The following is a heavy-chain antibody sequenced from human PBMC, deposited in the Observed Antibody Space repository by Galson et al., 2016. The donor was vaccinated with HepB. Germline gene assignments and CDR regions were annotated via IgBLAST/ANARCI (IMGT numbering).Heavy chain of an antibody. CDR1: GFTLTELS. J-gene: IGHJ3*01. D-gene: IGHD2-21*02. CDR2: FDPEHGET. CDR3: ATGGDHCGGDCYNAFDL. Sequence: SVKVSCKVSGFTLTELSMHWERLAPGKGLEWMGGFDPEHGETIYAQKFQGRVSMTEDASTDTAYMDLSSLRSEDTAVYYCATGGDHCGGDCYNAFDLWGQGTMVTVSS. V-gene: IGHV1-24*01.